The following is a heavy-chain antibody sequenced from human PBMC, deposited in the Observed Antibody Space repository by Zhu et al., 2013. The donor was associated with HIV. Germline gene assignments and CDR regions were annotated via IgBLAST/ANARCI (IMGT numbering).Heavy chain of an antibody. V-gene: IGHV1-18*01. CDR1: GYVFTSFG. CDR3: ARVQWRSGTNSDFDS. D-gene: IGHD6-19*01. CDR2: ISGYNGKA. J-gene: IGHJ4*02. Sequence: QDQLVQSGAEMKKPGASVKVSCRASGYVFTSFGISWLRQAPGQRLQWMGWISGYNGKAKYARHLQDRVTMTVDISSSTAYLDLRSLRSDDTAIYYCARVQWRSGTNSDFDSWGQGTLVTVSS.